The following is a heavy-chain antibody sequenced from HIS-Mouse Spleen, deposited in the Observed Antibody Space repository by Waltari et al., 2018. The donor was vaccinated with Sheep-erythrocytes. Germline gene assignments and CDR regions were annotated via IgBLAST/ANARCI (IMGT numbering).Heavy chain of an antibody. V-gene: IGHV3-66*01. J-gene: IGHJ3*02. Sequence: EVQLVESGGGLVQPGGSLRLSCAAPVFTGRSNYMSWVRQAPGKGLEWVSVIYSGGSTYYADSVKGRFTISRDNSKNTLYLQMNSLRAEDTAVYYCARDSNWNYAFDIWGQGTMVTVSS. D-gene: IGHD1-7*01. CDR3: ARDSNWNYAFDI. CDR1: VFTGRSNY. CDR2: IYSGGST.